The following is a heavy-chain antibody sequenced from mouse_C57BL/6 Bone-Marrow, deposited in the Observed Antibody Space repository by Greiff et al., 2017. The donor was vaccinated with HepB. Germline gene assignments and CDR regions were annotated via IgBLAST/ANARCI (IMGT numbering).Heavy chain of an antibody. V-gene: IGHV14-4*01. CDR3: TKDYVDY. CDR1: GFNIKDDY. CDR2: IDPENGDT. Sequence: DVQLQESGAELVRPGASVKLSCTASGFNIKDDYMHWVKQRPEQGLEWIGWIDPENGDTEYASKFQGKATITADTSSNTAYLQLSSLTSEDTAVYYCTKDYVDYWGQGTTLTVSS. J-gene: IGHJ2*01.